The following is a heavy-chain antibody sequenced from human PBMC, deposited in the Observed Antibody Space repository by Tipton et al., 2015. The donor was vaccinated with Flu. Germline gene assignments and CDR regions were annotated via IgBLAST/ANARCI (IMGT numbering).Heavy chain of an antibody. CDR2: IRPSGST. Sequence: GLVKPSETLSLTCAVYGGSFSEYSWSWMRQSPGTGLEWIGEIRPSGSTNYSPSLKSRVTISADTSKNQFSLKLTSVTAADTAVYYCARDDGDYGSETYHYYYGMDVWGQGTTVTVSS. D-gene: IGHD3-10*01. V-gene: IGHV4-34*01. CDR3: ARDDGDYGSETYHYYYGMDV. J-gene: IGHJ6*02. CDR1: GGSFSEYS.